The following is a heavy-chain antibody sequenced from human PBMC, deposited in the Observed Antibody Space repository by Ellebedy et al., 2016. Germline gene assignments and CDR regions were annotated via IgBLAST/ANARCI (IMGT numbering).Heavy chain of an antibody. CDR1: GFTFSSYS. D-gene: IGHD2-2*01. V-gene: IGHV3-48*01. CDR2: ISSSSSTI. CDR3: ARDAPDIVVVPAASDY. J-gene: IGHJ4*02. Sequence: GGSLRLSCAASGFTFSSYSMNWVRQAPGKGLEWVSYISSSSSTIYYADSVKGRFTISRDNAKNSLYLQMNSLRAEDTAVYYCARDAPDIVVVPAASDYWGQGTLVTVSS.